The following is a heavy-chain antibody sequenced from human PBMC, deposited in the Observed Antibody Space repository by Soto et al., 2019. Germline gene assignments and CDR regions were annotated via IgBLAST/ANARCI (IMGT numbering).Heavy chain of an antibody. CDR2: ISHTGNTI. D-gene: IGHD6-19*01. CDR3: VKNQGSAWYFDY. V-gene: IGHV3-23*01. CDR1: IFIFSNYA. J-gene: IGHJ4*02. Sequence: EVQLLECGGGLVQPGGSLRLSCAASIFIFSNYAMSWVCQAPGKGLEWVSSISHTGNTIYYADSVKGRFTISRDNSKNTLYLEMHSQRAEDTAVYYFVKNQGSAWYFDYWGQGTLVAVSS.